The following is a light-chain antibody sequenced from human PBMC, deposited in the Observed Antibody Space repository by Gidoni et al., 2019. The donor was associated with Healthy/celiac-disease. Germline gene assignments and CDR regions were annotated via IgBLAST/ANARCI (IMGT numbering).Light chain of an antibody. V-gene: IGKV3-20*01. Sequence: IVLTQAPGTLSLSPGERATLSCRASQSVSSSYLAWYQQKPGQAPRRLIDGASSRATGIPDRFSGSGSGTDFTLTISRLEPEDFAVYYCQQDGSSLWTFXXXTKVEIK. J-gene: IGKJ1*01. CDR3: QQDGSSLWT. CDR2: GAS. CDR1: QSVSSSY.